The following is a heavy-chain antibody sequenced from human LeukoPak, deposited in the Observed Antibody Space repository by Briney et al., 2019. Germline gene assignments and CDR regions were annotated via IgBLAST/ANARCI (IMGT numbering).Heavy chain of an antibody. CDR3: ARDRTIDDILTLDY. CDR1: GGTFSSYA. D-gene: IGHD3-9*01. CDR2: IIPIFGTA. V-gene: IGHV1-69*06. J-gene: IGHJ4*02. Sequence: SVKVSCKASGGTFSSYAISWVRQAPGQGLEWMGGIIPIFGTANYAQKFQDRVTITADKSTSTAYMELSSLRSEDTAVYYCARDRTIDDILTLDYWGQGTLVTVSS.